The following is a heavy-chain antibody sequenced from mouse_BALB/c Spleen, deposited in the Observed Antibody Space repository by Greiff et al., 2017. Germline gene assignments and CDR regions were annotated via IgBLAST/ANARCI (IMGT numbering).Heavy chain of an antibody. CDR3: ARERAPYGNYVGFAY. V-gene: IGHV5-4*02. CDR1: GFTFSDYY. D-gene: IGHD2-1*01. J-gene: IGHJ3*01. Sequence: EVKLVESGGGLVKPGGSLKLSCAASGFTFSDYYMYWVRQTPEKRLEWVATISDGGSYTYYPDSVKGRFTISRDNAKNNLYLQMSSLKSEDTAMYYCARERAPYGNYVGFAYWGQGTLVTVSA. CDR2: ISDGGSYT.